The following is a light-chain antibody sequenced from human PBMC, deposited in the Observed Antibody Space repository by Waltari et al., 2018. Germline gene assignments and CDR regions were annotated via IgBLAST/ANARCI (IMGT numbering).Light chain of an antibody. Sequence: DIVMTQSPDSLAVSLGERATINCKSSPSVLHSSNNKNYLAWYQQKPGQPPKLLIYWASTRESGVPDRFSGSGSGTDFTLTITSLQAEDVAVYHCQQYESSPRTFGQGTKVEI. CDR3: QQYESSPRT. CDR1: PSVLHSSNNKNY. CDR2: WAS. J-gene: IGKJ1*01. V-gene: IGKV4-1*01.